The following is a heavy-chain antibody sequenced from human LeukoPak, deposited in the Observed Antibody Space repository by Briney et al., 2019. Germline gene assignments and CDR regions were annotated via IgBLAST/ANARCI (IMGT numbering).Heavy chain of an antibody. CDR2: ISGSGGST. Sequence: GGSLRLSCAVSGFTFSSYVMNWVRRAPGKGLEWVSDISGSGGSTYYADSVKGRFSISRDNSKNTLYLQMNSLRAEDTAVYYCAKRVHTSSWYAAFDYWGQGTLVTVSS. J-gene: IGHJ4*02. CDR3: AKRVHTSSWYAAFDY. D-gene: IGHD6-13*01. CDR1: GFTFSSYV. V-gene: IGHV3-23*01.